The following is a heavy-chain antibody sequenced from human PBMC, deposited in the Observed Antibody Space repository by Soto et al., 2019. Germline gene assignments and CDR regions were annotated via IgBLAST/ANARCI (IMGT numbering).Heavy chain of an antibody. D-gene: IGHD3-3*02. CDR1: GYTFTNYY. V-gene: IGHV1-46*01. Sequence: QVQLVQSGAEVKKPGASVKVSCRASGYTFTNYYIHWVRQAPGQGLEWMGIINPSGSTTYAQKFQGRVTLTRYTSTSTVYMELSRLRSEDAAVYYCASEAGVAIFGVVSYYGMDVWGQGTTVTVSS. J-gene: IGHJ6*02. CDR3: ASEAGVAIFGVVSYYGMDV. CDR2: INPSGST.